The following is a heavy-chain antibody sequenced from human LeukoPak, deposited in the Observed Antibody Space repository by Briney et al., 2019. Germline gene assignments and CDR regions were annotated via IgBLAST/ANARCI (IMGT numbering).Heavy chain of an antibody. CDR3: ARESITLVRGVIITRYAFDI. D-gene: IGHD3-10*01. CDR2: IYYSGST. Sequence: PETLSLTCTVSDDSITMYYWTWIRQPPGKGLEWIGYIYYSGSTNYNPSLKSRVTISVDTSKNQFSLKLSSVTAADTAVYYCARESITLVRGVIITRYAFDIWGQGTMVTVSS. CDR1: DDSITMYY. J-gene: IGHJ3*02. V-gene: IGHV4-59*01.